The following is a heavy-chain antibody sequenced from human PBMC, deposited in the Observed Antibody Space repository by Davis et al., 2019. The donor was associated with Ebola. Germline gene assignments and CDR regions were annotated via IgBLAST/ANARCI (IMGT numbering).Heavy chain of an antibody. CDR2: INPNSGGT. V-gene: IGHV1-2*04. CDR1: GYIFTSYA. D-gene: IGHD2-15*01. CDR3: ARVSHCSGGSCYPGGMDV. Sequence: AASVKVSCKASGYIFTSYAMHWVRQAPGQGLEWMGWINPNSGGTNYAQKFQGWVTMTRDTSISTAYMELSRLRSDDTAVYYCARVSHCSGGSCYPGGMDVWGQGTTVTVPS. J-gene: IGHJ6*02.